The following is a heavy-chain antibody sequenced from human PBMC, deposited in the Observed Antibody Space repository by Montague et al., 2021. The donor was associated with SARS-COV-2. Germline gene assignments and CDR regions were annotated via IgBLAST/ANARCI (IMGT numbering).Heavy chain of an antibody. Sequence: SETLSLTCTVSGDSMNNYYWCWIRQPPGKGLEWVGYINYSGSTHSNPSLQSRVTLSRDTSKNQFSLRLTSVTAADTAMYFCARAPIYRSSWYDYFDYWGQGTLVTVSS. D-gene: IGHD6-13*01. J-gene: IGHJ4*02. CDR2: INYSGST. CDR1: GDSMNNYY. V-gene: IGHV4-59*01. CDR3: ARAPIYRSSWYDYFDY.